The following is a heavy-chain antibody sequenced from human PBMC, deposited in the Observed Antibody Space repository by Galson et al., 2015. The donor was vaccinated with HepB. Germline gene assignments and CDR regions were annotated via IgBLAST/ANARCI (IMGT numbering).Heavy chain of an antibody. CDR1: GFTFSSYG. D-gene: IGHD6-13*01. J-gene: IGHJ4*02. CDR3: ARDLGVTAAGVDY. Sequence: LRLSCAASGFTFSSYGMHWVRQAPGKGLEWVAVIWYDGSNKYYADSVKGRFTISRDNSKNTLYLQMNSLRAEDTAVYYCARDLGVTAAGVDYWGQGTLVTVSS. CDR2: IWYDGSNK. V-gene: IGHV3-33*01.